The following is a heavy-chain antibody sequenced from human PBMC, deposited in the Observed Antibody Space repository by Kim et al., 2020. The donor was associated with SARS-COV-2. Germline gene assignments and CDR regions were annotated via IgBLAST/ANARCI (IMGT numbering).Heavy chain of an antibody. CDR3: ARLTYSSSWYTGFDY. D-gene: IGHD6-13*01. J-gene: IGHJ4*02. Sequence: SPQSRVTISVDTSKNQFSLKLSSVTAADTAVYYCARLTYSSSWYTGFDYWGQGTLVTVSS. V-gene: IGHV4-39*01.